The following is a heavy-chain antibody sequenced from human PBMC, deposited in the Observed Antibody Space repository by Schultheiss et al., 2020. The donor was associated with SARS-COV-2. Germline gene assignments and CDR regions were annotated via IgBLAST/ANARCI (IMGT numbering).Heavy chain of an antibody. CDR1: GYTFTSYA. CDR3: ARYYDSSGEV. D-gene: IGHD3-22*01. CDR2: ISAYNGNT. Sequence: ASVKVSCKASGYTFTSYAMNWVRQAPGQGLEWMGWISAYNGNTNYAQKLQGRVTMTTDTSTSTAYMELRSLRSDDTAVYYCARYYDSSGEVWGQGTTVTVSS. J-gene: IGHJ6*02. V-gene: IGHV1-18*01.